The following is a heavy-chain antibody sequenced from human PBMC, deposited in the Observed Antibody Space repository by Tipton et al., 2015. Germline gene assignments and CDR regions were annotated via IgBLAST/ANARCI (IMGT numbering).Heavy chain of an antibody. V-gene: IGHV4-39*01. J-gene: IGHJ3*02. Sequence: GSLRLSCTVFGGSISSNDYYWGWIRQPPGKGLEWIGNIHYSGSTYYNPSSGSTYYNPSLKSRVTISVDTSKNQFSLKLTSVTAADTAVYYCAIQYDYWTFDIWGQGTMVAVSS. CDR3: AIQYDYWTFDI. CDR1: GGSISSNDYY. CDR2: IHYSGST. D-gene: IGHD4-11*01.